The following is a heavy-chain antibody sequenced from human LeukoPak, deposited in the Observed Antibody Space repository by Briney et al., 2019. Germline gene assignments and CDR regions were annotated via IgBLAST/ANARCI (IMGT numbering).Heavy chain of an antibody. CDR1: GFTFSSYS. CDR2: ISSSSSYI. CDR3: ARAHNWKYGTFVY. D-gene: IGHD1-20*01. V-gene: IGHV3-21*01. Sequence: GGSLRLSCAASGFTFSSYSMSWVRQAPGKGLEWVSCISSSSSYIYNADSVRGRFTISRDNAKNSLYLQMTSLRVEDTAVYYCARAHNWKYGTFVYWGQGTMVAVSS. J-gene: IGHJ4*02.